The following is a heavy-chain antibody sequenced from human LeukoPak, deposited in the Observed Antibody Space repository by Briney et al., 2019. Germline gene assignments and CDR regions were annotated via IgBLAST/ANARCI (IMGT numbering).Heavy chain of an antibody. CDR1: GGSISSSSYY. V-gene: IGHV4-39*01. CDR2: IYYSGST. J-gene: IGHJ4*02. CDR3: ASGDSGSYSYPD. Sequence: PSETLSLTCTVSGGSISSSSYYWGWIRQPPGKGLEWIGSIYYSGSTYHNPSLKSPVTLYVAPSTNQFSLKLSSVTAADPAVYYCASGDSGSYSYPDWGQGTLVTVSS. D-gene: IGHD1-26*01.